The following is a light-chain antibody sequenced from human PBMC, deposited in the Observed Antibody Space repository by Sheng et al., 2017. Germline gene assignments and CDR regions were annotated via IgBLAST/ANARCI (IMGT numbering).Light chain of an antibody. J-gene: IGKJ1*01. CDR2: EAS. CDR3: QQFNTYWT. CDR1: QSLSSR. V-gene: IGKV1-5*03. Sequence: DIQMTQSPATLSASVGDRVTITCRASQSLSSRLAWYQQKPGRAPKLLIYEASRLESWVPSRFSGGGSGTEFTLTISSLQPDDFATYYCQQFNTYWTFGQGTKVE.